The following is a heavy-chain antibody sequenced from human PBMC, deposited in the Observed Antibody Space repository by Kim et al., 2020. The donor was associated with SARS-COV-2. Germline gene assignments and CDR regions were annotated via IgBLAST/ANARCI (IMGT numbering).Heavy chain of an antibody. V-gene: IGHV7-4-1*02. CDR1: GYTFTSYA. CDR3: ARDGYPWGFLEWLLYPSRWFDP. CDR2: INTNTGNP. D-gene: IGHD3-3*01. J-gene: IGHJ5*02. Sequence: ASVKVSCKASGYTFTSYAMNWVRQAPGQGLEWMGWINTNTGNPTYAQGFTGRFVFSLDTSVSTAYLQISSLKAEDTAVYYCARDGYPWGFLEWLLYPSRWFDPWGQGTLVTVSS.